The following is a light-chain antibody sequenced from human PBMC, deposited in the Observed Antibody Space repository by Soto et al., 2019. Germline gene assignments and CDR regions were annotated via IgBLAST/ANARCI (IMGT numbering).Light chain of an antibody. CDR3: QQYDTSPFT. J-gene: IGKJ4*01. CDR1: QSVTRNY. Sequence: EIVLTQSPGTLSLSPGERATLSCRASQSVTRNYLARYQQKPGQAPRLLIYGASNRATGIPDRFSGSGSGTDFTLTISRLEPEDFAVYSCQQYDTSPFTFGGGAKVEI. CDR2: GAS. V-gene: IGKV3-20*01.